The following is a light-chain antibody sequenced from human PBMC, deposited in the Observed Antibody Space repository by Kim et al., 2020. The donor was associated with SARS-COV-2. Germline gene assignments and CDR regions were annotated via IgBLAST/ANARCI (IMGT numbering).Light chain of an antibody. V-gene: IGLV3-9*01. CDR3: QVWDISTVI. CDR1: NIGTKN. J-gene: IGLJ2*01. Sequence: SVALGQTSRITCEGKNIGTKNVHWYQQKPRQAPVLVIYLDTNRPSGIPERFSGSNSGNTATLTISRAQAGDEADYYCQVWDISTVIFGGGTKLTVL. CDR2: LDT.